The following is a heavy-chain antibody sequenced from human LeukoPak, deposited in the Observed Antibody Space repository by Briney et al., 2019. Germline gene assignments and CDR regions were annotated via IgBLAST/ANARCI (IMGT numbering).Heavy chain of an antibody. V-gene: IGHV3-48*03. CDR3: ARGDSSSWYGVNWFDP. D-gene: IGHD6-13*01. CDR2: ISSSGSTI. J-gene: IGHJ5*02. CDR1: GFTFSSYE. Sequence: GGSLRLSCAASGFTFSSYEMNWVRQAPGKELEWGSYISSSGSTIYYADSVKGRFTISRDNAKNSLYLQMNSLRAEDTAVYYCARGDSSSWYGVNWFDPWGQGTLVTVSS.